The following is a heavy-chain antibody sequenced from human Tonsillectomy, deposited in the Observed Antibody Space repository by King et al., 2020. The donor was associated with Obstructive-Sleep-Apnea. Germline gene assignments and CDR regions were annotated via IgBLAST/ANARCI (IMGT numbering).Heavy chain of an antibody. Sequence: VQLVESGGGLVQPGGSLRLSCAASGFTFSSYAMSWVRQAPGKGLEWVSAISGSGGSTYYADSVKGRFTISRDNSKNTLYLQMNSLRAEDTAVYYCAKDDRYYYDSSGYSGYFDYWGQGTLVTVSS. CDR3: AKDDRYYYDSSGYSGYFDY. CDR1: GFTFSSYA. V-gene: IGHV3-23*04. J-gene: IGHJ4*02. D-gene: IGHD3-22*01. CDR2: ISGSGGST.